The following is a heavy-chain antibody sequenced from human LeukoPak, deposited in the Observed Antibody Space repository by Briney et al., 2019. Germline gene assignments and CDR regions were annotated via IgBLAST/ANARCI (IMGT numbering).Heavy chain of an antibody. CDR1: VESLNGYY. Sequence: PSETLSLTCAVYVESLNGYYWSWIRQPPGKGLEWIGEMNDSGRTTYNPSLESRATISAERSKNQFSLKLTSVTAADTAVYYCASGSWSRRFAPWGQGTPVTVSS. D-gene: IGHD1-14*01. V-gene: IGHV4-34*01. J-gene: IGHJ5*02. CDR3: ASGSWSRRFAP. CDR2: MNDSGRT.